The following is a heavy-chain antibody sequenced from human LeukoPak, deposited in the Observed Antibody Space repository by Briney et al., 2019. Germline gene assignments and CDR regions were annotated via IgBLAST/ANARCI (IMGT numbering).Heavy chain of an antibody. D-gene: IGHD3-10*01. CDR3: AKELQNYYFYYYMDV. J-gene: IGHJ6*03. CDR2: IWYDGSNK. V-gene: IGHV3-33*06. Sequence: GRSLRLSCAASGFTFSSYGMHWVRQAPGKGLEWVAVIWYDGSNKYYADSVKGRFTISRDNSKNTLYLQMNSLRAEDTAVYYCAKELQNYYFYYYMDVWGKGTTVTVSS. CDR1: GFTFSSYG.